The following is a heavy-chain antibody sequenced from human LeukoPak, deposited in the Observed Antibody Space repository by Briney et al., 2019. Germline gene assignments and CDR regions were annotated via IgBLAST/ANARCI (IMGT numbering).Heavy chain of an antibody. CDR1: GYTCTSYY. V-gene: IGHV1-46*01. CDR2: INPSGGST. J-gene: IGHJ4*02. D-gene: IGHD2-8*02. Sequence: ASVKVSCKASGYTCTSYYMHWVRQAPGQGLEWMGIINPSGGSTSYAQKFQGIVTITRDTSTSTVYMDLSSLRSEDTAVYYCARVRGSTGYFDYWGQGTLVTVSS. CDR3: ARVRGSTGYFDY.